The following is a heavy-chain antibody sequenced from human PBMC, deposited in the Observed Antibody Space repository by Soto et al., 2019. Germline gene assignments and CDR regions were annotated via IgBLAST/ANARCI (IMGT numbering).Heavy chain of an antibody. CDR1: GGSISSYY. CDR2: IYYSGST. V-gene: IGHV4-59*01. J-gene: IGHJ4*02. CDR3: ARYPFIIGRYFDY. Sequence: ETLSLTCTVSGGSISSYYWSWIRQPPGKGLEWIGYIYYSGSTNYNPSLKSRVTISVDTSKNQFSLKLSSVTAADTAVYYCARYPFIIGRYFDYWGQGTLVTVSS. D-gene: IGHD3-10*01.